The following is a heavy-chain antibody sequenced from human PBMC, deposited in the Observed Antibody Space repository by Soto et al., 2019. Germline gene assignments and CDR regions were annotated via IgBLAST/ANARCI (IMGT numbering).Heavy chain of an antibody. J-gene: IGHJ3*01. V-gene: IGHV3-53*01. CDR1: GFTVNGKKY. Sequence: DVQVVESGGGLIQPGGSLRLSCAVSGFTVNGKKYVTWVRQAPGKGLEWLSALYIADGTYYADSVKGRFTVSIDSSKNTVYLQMNNLSPEDKAVYYCATWLLREHAFDVWGLGAMVTVSS. D-gene: IGHD1-26*01. CDR3: ATWLLREHAFDV. CDR2: LYIADGT.